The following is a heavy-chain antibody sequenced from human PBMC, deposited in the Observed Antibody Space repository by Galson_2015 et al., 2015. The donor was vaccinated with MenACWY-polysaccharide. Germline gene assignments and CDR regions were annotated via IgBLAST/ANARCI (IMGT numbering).Heavy chain of an antibody. CDR1: GFTFSNYW. Sequence: SLRLSCAASGFTFSNYWMHWVRQAPGEGLVWVSRIKSDGSTTNNADSVKGRFIISRDNAKNTLYLEMDSLRAEDTAVNYCANSISGGKLEYWGQGSLVTVSS. D-gene: IGHD4-23*01. J-gene: IGHJ4*02. CDR3: ANSISGGKLEY. CDR2: IKSDGSTT. V-gene: IGHV3-74*01.